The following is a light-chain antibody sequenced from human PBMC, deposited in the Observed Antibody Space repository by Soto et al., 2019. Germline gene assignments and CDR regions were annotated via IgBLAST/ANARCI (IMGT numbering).Light chain of an antibody. Sequence: EIVMTQSPATLSVSPGERVTLSCRASQSVNNKVAWYQQKPGQAPRLLIYGASSRATGSPDRFSGGGSGTDFTLTISRLEPEDFAVHYCQQYVISVTFGQGTRLEIK. CDR1: QSVNNK. CDR2: GAS. V-gene: IGKV3-20*01. CDR3: QQYVISVT. J-gene: IGKJ5*01.